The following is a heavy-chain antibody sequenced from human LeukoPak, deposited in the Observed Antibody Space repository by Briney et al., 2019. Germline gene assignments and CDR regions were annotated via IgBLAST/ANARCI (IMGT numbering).Heavy chain of an antibody. CDR2: IKQDGSEK. Sequence: PGGSLRLSCAASGFTFRDYWMTWVRQAPGKGLEWVANIKQDGSEKYYVDSVKGRFTISRDNAKNSLYLQMNSLRAEDTAVYYCARVGYDILTAAFDIWGQGTMVTVSS. CDR1: GFTFRDYW. J-gene: IGHJ3*02. CDR3: ARVGYDILTAAFDI. D-gene: IGHD3-9*01. V-gene: IGHV3-7*01.